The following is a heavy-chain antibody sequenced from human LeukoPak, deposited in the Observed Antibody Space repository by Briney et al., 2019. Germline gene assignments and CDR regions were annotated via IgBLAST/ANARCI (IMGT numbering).Heavy chain of an antibody. D-gene: IGHD4-17*01. J-gene: IGHJ4*02. CDR2: ISSSSSTI. Sequence: PGGSLRLSCAASGFTFSSYSMNWVRQAPGKGLEWVSYISSSSSTIYYADSVKGRFTISRDNAKNSLYLQMNSLRAEDTAVDYCARLNDYGDYAIDYWGQGTLVTVSS. CDR1: GFTFSSYS. CDR3: ARLNDYGDYAIDY. V-gene: IGHV3-48*01.